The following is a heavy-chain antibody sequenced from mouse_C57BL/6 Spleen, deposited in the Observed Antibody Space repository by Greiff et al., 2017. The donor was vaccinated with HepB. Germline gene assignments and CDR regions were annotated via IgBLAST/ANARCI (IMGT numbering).Heavy chain of an antibody. D-gene: IGHD1-1*01. Sequence: QVQLQQPGAELVKPGASVKLSCKASGYTFTSYWMRWVKQRPGQGLEWIGEIDPSDSYTNYNQKFKGKATLTVDTSSSTAYMQLSSLTSEDSAVYYCARWTTYFDYWGQGTTLTVSS. J-gene: IGHJ2*01. V-gene: IGHV1-50*01. CDR2: IDPSDSYT. CDR1: GYTFTSYW. CDR3: ARWTTYFDY.